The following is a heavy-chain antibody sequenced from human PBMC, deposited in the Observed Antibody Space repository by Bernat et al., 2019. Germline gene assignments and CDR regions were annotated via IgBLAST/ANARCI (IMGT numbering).Heavy chain of an antibody. Sequence: EVQLVESGGGLAKPGGSLRLSCATSGFTFNNAWMHWVRQAPGKGLEWVGRIKSKANSGTTDYASPVKGRFTISRDDSKNTLYLQMNSLRIEDTAVYYCTTYPYGADWYAFDYWGQGTLVTVSS. CDR1: GFTFNNAW. D-gene: IGHD3-9*01. CDR2: IKSKANSGTT. CDR3: TTYPYGADWYAFDY. V-gene: IGHV3-15*07. J-gene: IGHJ4*02.